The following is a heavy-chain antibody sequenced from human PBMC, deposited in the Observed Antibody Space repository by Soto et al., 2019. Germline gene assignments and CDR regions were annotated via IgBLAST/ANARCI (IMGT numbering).Heavy chain of an antibody. Sequence: PGGSLRLSCAASGFTFSSYAMSWVRQAPGKGLEWASAISGSGGSTYYADSVKGRFTISRDNSKNTLYLQMNSLRAEDTAVYYCAKGMYSSGSSAADYWGQGTLVTVSS. J-gene: IGHJ4*02. CDR1: GFTFSSYA. CDR3: AKGMYSSGSSAADY. V-gene: IGHV3-23*01. CDR2: ISGSGGST. D-gene: IGHD6-19*01.